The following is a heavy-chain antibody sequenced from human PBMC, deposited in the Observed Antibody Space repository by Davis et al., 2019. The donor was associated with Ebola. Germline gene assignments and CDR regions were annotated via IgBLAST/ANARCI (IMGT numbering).Heavy chain of an antibody. J-gene: IGHJ2*01. D-gene: IGHD6-6*01. Sequence: GSLTLSCSVSGGSISSGTYYWGWVRQPPGKGLEWIGAISYNGRTYYKSSVEGRFTISLDTSKHQFSLKLRSVTAADTAVYFCARLSGLFSSSSGALYFDLWGRGTLVSVSS. CDR2: ISYNGRT. CDR3: ARLSGLFSSSSGALYFDL. CDR1: GGSISSGTYY. V-gene: IGHV4-39*07.